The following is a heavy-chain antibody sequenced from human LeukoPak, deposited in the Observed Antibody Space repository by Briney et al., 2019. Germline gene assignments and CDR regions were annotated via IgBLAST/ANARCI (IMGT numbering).Heavy chain of an antibody. CDR2: IYYSGST. Sequence: SETLSLTCTVSGGSISSYYWSWIRQPPGKGLEWIGYIYYSGSTNYNPSLKSRVTISVDTSKNQFSLKLSSVTAADTAVYHCARVDTAMGYYYYYYMDVWGKGTTVTVSS. D-gene: IGHD5-18*01. J-gene: IGHJ6*03. CDR3: ARVDTAMGYYYYYYMDV. CDR1: GGSISSYY. V-gene: IGHV4-59*01.